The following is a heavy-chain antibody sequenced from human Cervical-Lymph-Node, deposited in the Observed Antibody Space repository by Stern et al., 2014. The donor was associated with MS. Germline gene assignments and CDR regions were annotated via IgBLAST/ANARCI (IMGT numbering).Heavy chain of an antibody. CDR1: GFTFSSYS. D-gene: IGHD4-23*01. CDR2: ISSGGSYI. V-gene: IGHV3-21*01. CDR3: ARGRGGNYRYYFDY. J-gene: IGHJ4*02. Sequence: EVQLVESGGGLVTPGGSLRLSCAASGFTFSSYSMNWVRQDPGKGLELGASISSGGSYIYYSDSLKGRFTISRYNAKNSLYLQMNSLRAEDTAVYYCARGRGGNYRYYFDYWGQGTLVTVSS.